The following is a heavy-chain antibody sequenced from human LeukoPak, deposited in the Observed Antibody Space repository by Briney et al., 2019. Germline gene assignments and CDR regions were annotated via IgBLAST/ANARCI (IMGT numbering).Heavy chain of an antibody. CDR1: GGSISSYY. CDR3: ARQRSLEWYFDY. J-gene: IGHJ4*02. V-gene: IGHV4-59*08. CDR2: IYHSGST. D-gene: IGHD3-3*01. Sequence: SETLSLTCTVSGGSISSYYWSWIRQPPGKGLECLGYIYHSGSTNYNPSLKSRVTISVDTSKNQFSLKLSSVTAADTAVYYCARQRSLEWYFDYWGQGTLVTVSS.